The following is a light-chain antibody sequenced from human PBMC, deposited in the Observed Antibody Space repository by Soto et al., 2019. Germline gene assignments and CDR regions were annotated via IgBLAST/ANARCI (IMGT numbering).Light chain of an antibody. V-gene: IGKV3-15*01. CDR2: GAS. CDR1: QSVSSN. J-gene: IGKJ2*01. CDR3: HQYNNWLMNT. Sequence: EIVMTQSPATLSVSPGERATLSCRASQSVSSNLAWYQQKPGQAPRLLIYGASTRATGIPARFSGSGSGTEVTLTISSLQDEDFAAYYCHQYNNWLMNTFGQGTKLEIK.